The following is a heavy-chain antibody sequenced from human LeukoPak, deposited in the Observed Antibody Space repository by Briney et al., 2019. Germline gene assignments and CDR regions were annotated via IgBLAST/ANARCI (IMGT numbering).Heavy chain of an antibody. CDR1: GFTFSSYA. CDR2: ISGSGGST. D-gene: IGHD3-10*01. V-gene: IGHV3-23*01. CDR3: AKTIPAGSASYATPDY. J-gene: IGHJ4*02. Sequence: GGSLRLSCAASGFTFSSYAMSWVRQAPGKELEWVSAISGSGGSTYYADSVKGRFTISRDNSKNTLYLQMNSLRAEDTAVYYCAKTIPAGSASYATPDYWGQGTLVTVSS.